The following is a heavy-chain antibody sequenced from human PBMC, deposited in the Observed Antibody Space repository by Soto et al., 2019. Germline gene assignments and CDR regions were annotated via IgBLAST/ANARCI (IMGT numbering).Heavy chain of an antibody. J-gene: IGHJ6*02. CDR2: IIPIFGTA. V-gene: IGHV1-69*13. CDR3: ARGGVIMVRGVYYYYGMDV. D-gene: IGHD3-10*01. Sequence: SVKVSCKASGGTFSSYAISWVRQAPGQGLEWMGGIIPIFGTANYAQKFQGRVTITADESTSTAYMELSSLRSDDTAVYYCARGGVIMVRGVYYYYGMDVWGQGTTVTVSS. CDR1: GGTFSSYA.